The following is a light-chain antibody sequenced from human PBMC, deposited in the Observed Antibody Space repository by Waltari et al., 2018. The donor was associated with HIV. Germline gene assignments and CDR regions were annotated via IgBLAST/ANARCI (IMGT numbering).Light chain of an antibody. CDR3: ATWDGTLHGPV. Sequence: QSVLTQPPSASGTPGQRITISCSGSSSNIGGYTVNWYQQLPGTAPKLLIYSNNRRPSGVPDRFSGSKSGTSASLAISGLQSEDESDYYCATWDGTLHGPVFGGGTKLTVL. CDR2: SNN. J-gene: IGLJ3*02. V-gene: IGLV1-44*01. CDR1: SSNIGGYT.